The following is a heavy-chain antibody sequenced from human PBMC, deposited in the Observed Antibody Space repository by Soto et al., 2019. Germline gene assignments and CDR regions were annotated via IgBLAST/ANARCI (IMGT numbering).Heavy chain of an antibody. Sequence: HPGGSLRLSCAASGFTFSNYAMSWVRQAPGKGLEWVSTISGSGSTTYYADSVKGRFTISRDNAKNSLYLQMNSLRADDTAVYYCARVKTGELDYWGQGTLVTVSS. D-gene: IGHD1-1*01. CDR1: GFTFSNYA. CDR3: ARVKTGELDY. V-gene: IGHV3-48*01. J-gene: IGHJ4*02. CDR2: ISGSGSTT.